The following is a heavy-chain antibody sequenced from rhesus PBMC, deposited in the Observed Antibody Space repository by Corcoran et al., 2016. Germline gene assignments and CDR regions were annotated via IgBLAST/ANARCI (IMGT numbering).Heavy chain of an antibody. D-gene: IGHD4-23*01. V-gene: IGHV4-122*02. CDR3: ARDRDSNYFDY. CDR2: ISYSGST. CDR1: GGSISSGYYY. J-gene: IGHJ4*01. Sequence: QVQLQESGPGLVKPSETLSLTCAVSGGSISSGYYYWSWIRQPPGKGLEWIGYISYSGSTSYNPSLKSRVTISRDTSKNQFSLKLSSVTAADTAVYYCARDRDSNYFDYWGQGVLVTVSS.